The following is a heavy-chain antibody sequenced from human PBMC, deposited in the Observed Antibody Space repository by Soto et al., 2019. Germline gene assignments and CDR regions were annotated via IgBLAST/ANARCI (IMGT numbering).Heavy chain of an antibody. D-gene: IGHD1-26*01. J-gene: IGHJ6*02. V-gene: IGHV1-2*04. CDR2: INPNSGGT. CDR3: ARLGGDGPQWEILRLGARPGPSDPHAGMHYYYYGMDV. CDR1: GYTFTGYY. Sequence: GASVKVACKASGYTFTGYYRDWVRQAPGQGLEWMGWINPNSGGTNYAQKVQGWVTMTRDTSISTAYMGLSGLSSDTTAVFFFARLGGDGPQWEILRLGARPGPSDPHAGMHYYYYGMDVWAQATTVTVSS.